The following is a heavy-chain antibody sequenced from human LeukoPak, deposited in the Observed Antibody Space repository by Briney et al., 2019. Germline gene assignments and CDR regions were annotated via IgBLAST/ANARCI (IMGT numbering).Heavy chain of an antibody. J-gene: IGHJ5*02. CDR1: GFTFHDYA. Sequence: PGRSLRLSCAASGFTFHDYAMHWVRQAPGKGLEWVSGISWNSGSIGYADSVKGRFTISRDNAKNSLYLQMSSLRTEDTALYYCAKEGSRLVFANWFDPWGQGTLVTVSS. V-gene: IGHV3-9*01. CDR2: ISWNSGSI. D-gene: IGHD6-19*01. CDR3: AKEGSRLVFANWFDP.